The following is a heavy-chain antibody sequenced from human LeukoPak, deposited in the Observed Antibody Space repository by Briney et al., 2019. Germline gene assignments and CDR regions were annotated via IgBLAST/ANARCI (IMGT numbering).Heavy chain of an antibody. D-gene: IGHD6-13*01. Sequence: ASVKVSCKASGCTFTTYAMHWVRQAPGQRLEWMGWINAGNGNTKYSQMFQARVTITRDTSASTAYMELSSLRSEDTAVYYCARDPIGSRWPYYFDYWGQGTLVTVSS. CDR1: GCTFTTYA. CDR2: INAGNGNT. V-gene: IGHV1-3*01. CDR3: ARDPIGSRWPYYFDY. J-gene: IGHJ4*02.